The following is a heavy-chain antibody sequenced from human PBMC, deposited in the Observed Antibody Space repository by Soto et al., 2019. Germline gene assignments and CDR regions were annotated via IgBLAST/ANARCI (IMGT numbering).Heavy chain of an antibody. CDR3: ARYAYNGYYFDY. CDR2: INPSGGST. V-gene: IGHV1-46*01. Sequence: QVQLVQSGAEVKKPGASVKVSCKASGYTFSTYYMHWVRQAPGQGYEWMGIINPSGGSTTYAQKFQGRVTMTRDTSTITVYMELSSLKSDDTAVYYCARYAYNGYYFDYWGQGTLVTASS. CDR1: GYTFSTYY. D-gene: IGHD1-1*01. J-gene: IGHJ4*02.